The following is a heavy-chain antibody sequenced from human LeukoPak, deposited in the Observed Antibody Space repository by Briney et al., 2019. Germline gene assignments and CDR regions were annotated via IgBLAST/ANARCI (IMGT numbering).Heavy chain of an antibody. Sequence: ASVKVSCKASGGTFSSYAISWVRQAPGQGREWMGGIIPIFGTANYAQKFQGRVTITTDESTSTAYMELSSLRSEDTAVYYCARSGSYSEWFDPWGQGTLVTVSS. CDR2: IIPIFGTA. D-gene: IGHD1-26*01. CDR3: ARSGSYSEWFDP. CDR1: GGTFSSYA. J-gene: IGHJ5*02. V-gene: IGHV1-69*05.